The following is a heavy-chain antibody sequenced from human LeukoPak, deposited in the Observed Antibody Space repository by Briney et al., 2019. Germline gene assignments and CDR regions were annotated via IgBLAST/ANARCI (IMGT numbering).Heavy chain of an antibody. CDR1: GFTFSSYA. CDR3: AKPRRTSTTSDAFDI. V-gene: IGHV3-23*01. Sequence: GGSLRLSCAASGFTFSSYAMSWVRQAPGKGLEWVSAISGSGGSTYYADAVKGRFTFSSDNSKNTLYLQMNSLRAEATAVYYCAKPRRTSTTSDAFDIWGQGTMVTVSS. CDR2: ISGSGGST. J-gene: IGHJ3*02. D-gene: IGHD1/OR15-1a*01.